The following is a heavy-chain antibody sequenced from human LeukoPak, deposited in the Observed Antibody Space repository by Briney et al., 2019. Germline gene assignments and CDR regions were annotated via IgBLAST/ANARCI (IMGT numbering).Heavy chain of an antibody. CDR1: GFTFRSYA. CDR3: ARLRPSNKDYGGNFDY. J-gene: IGHJ4*02. Sequence: PGGSLRLSCAASGFTFRSYALTWVRQAPGKGLEWVSAISGSGGSTYYADSVKGRFTISRDNSKNTLYLQLNSLRAEDTAVYYCARLRPSNKDYGGNFDYWGQGTLVTVSS. V-gene: IGHV3-23*01. CDR2: ISGSGGST. D-gene: IGHD4-23*01.